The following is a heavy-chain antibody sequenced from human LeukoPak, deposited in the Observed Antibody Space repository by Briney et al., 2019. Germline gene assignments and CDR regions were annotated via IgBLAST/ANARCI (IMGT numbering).Heavy chain of an antibody. D-gene: IGHD4-17*01. Sequence: ASVKVSCKASGYTFTGYYMHWVRQAPGQGLEWMGWISGYNGNTNYAQKLQGRVTMTTDTSTSTAYMELRSLRSDDTAVYYCARNIMTTVDYYYYYMDVWGKGTTVTVSS. V-gene: IGHV1-18*04. CDR3: ARNIMTTVDYYYYYMDV. CDR2: ISGYNGNT. CDR1: GYTFTGYY. J-gene: IGHJ6*03.